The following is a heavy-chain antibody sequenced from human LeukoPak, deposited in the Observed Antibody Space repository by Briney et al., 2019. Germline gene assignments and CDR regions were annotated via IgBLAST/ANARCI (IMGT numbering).Heavy chain of an antibody. V-gene: IGHV4-30-2*01. CDR3: ARAGKYGGYEFDP. J-gene: IGHJ5*02. D-gene: IGHD5-12*01. CDR1: GGSFSGYY. Sequence: SETLSLTCAVDGGSFSGYYWSWIRQPPGKGLEWIGYIYHSGSTYYNPSLKSRVTISVDRSKNQFSLKLSSVTAADTAVYYCARAGKYGGYEFDPWGQGTRVTVSS. CDR2: IYHSGST.